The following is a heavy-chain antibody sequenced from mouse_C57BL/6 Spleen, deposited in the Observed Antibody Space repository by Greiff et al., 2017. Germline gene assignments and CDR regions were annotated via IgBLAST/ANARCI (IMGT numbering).Heavy chain of an antibody. Sequence: EVQLQQSGPELVKPGASVKISCKASGYSFTDYNMNWVKQSNGKSLEWIGGINPNYGTTRYNQKFKGKATLTVDQSSSTAYMQLNSLTSADSAVYDGARQLGPSYAMDDWGQGTTVTVSS. CDR2: INPNYGTT. V-gene: IGHV1-39*01. J-gene: IGHJ4*01. CDR3: ARQLGPSYAMDD. CDR1: GYSFTDYN. D-gene: IGHD4-1*01.